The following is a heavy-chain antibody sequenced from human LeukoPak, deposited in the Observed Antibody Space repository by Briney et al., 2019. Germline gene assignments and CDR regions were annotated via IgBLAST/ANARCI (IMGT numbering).Heavy chain of an antibody. D-gene: IGHD2-2*01. CDR3: AKGGVWKYQLPQTPEGWYMDV. CDR2: ISGSGGST. V-gene: IGHV3-23*01. Sequence: GGSLRLSCAASGFTFSSYAMSWVRQAPGKGLEWVSAISGSGGSTYYADSVKGRFTISRDNSKNTLYLQMNSLRAEDTAVYYCAKGGVWKYQLPQTPEGWYMDVWGKGTTVTVSS. CDR1: GFTFSSYA. J-gene: IGHJ6*03.